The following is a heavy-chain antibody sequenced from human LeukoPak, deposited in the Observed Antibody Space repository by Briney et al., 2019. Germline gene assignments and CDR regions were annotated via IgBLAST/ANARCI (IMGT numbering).Heavy chain of an antibody. CDR3: ALAYCGGDCYPHDAFDI. J-gene: IGHJ3*02. D-gene: IGHD2-21*01. V-gene: IGHV3-23*01. CDR1: GFTFSSYA. CDR2: ISGSGGST. Sequence: GGSLRLSCAASGFTFSSYAMSWVRQAPGKGLEWVSAISGSGGSTYYADSVKGRFTISRDNAKNSLYLQMNSLRAEDTAVYYCALAYCGGDCYPHDAFDIWGQGTMVTVSS.